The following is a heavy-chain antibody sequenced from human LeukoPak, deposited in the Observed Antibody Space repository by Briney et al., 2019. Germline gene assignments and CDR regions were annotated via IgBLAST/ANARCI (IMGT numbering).Heavy chain of an antibody. CDR1: GLTLSDCY. D-gene: IGHD2/OR15-2a*01. V-gene: IGHV3-11*01. CDR2: VYPGGGVI. J-gene: IGHJ4*02. Sequence: GGSLRLSCAASGLTLSDCYMSWIRQAPGKGLECVAYVYPGGGVIYYADSVKGRFTIFRDNTKNSLYLQMSSLRAEDTAIYYCARDYHNKGHDYWGPGTLVTVSS. CDR3: ARDYHNKGHDY.